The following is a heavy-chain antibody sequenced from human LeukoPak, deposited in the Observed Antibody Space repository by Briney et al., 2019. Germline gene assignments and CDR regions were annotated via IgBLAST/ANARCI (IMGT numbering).Heavy chain of an antibody. V-gene: IGHV4-34*01. CDR3: ARSEAFDI. CDR2: INHSGST. J-gene: IGHJ3*02. Sequence: PSETLSLTCAVYGGSFSGYYWSWIRQPPGKGLEWIGEINHSGSTNYNPSLKSRVTISVDTSKNQFSLKLSSVTAADTAVYYCARSEAFDIWGQGTTVTVSS. CDR1: GGSFSGYY.